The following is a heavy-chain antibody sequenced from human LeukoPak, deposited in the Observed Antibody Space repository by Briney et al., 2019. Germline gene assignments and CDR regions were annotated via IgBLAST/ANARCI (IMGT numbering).Heavy chain of an antibody. CDR1: GGSIGSHY. Sequence: SETLSHTCTVSGGSIGSHYWSWIRQPPGEGLEWIGYIYYSGTTSYNPSLKSRVTISVDTSKNQFSLKLSSVTAADTAVYYCARDYYDSRGEAFDIWGLGTMVTVPS. J-gene: IGHJ3*02. D-gene: IGHD3-22*01. CDR3: ARDYYDSRGEAFDI. V-gene: IGHV4-59*11. CDR2: IYYSGTT.